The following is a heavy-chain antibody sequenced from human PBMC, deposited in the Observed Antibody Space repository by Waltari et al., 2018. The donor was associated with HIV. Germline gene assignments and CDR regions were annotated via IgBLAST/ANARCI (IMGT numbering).Heavy chain of an antibody. Sequence: QLQLQASGPGLVQPSETLSLTCTLPGASLGSHPYYWGWIRQPPGKGLEWIGSVYYLGSTYYSPSLKSRVTISLDTSKNRFSLKLNSVTAADTAVYYGARTYTGSSQYFQLWGQGTLVTVSS. J-gene: IGHJ1*01. CDR1: GASLGSHPYY. D-gene: IGHD1-26*01. CDR2: VYYLGST. CDR3: ARTYTGSSQYFQL. V-gene: IGHV4-39*01.